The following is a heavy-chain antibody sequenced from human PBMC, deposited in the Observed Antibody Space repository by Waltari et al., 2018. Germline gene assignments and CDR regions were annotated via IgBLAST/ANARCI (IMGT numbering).Heavy chain of an antibody. CDR1: GYSISSGYY. Sequence: QVQLQESGPGLVKPSETLSLTCTVSGYSISSGYYWGWIRQPPGKGLEWIGSIYHSGSTYYNPSLKSRVTISVDTSKNQFSLKLSSVTAADTAVYYCARVGDDYGDYGYFDLWGRGTLVTVS. D-gene: IGHD4-17*01. CDR3: ARVGDDYGDYGYFDL. V-gene: IGHV4-38-2*02. J-gene: IGHJ2*01. CDR2: IYHSGST.